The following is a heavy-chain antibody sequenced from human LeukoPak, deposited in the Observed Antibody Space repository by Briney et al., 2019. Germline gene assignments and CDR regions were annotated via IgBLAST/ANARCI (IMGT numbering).Heavy chain of an antibody. J-gene: IGHJ4*02. CDR1: GFTFSTFW. V-gene: IGHV3-7*01. D-gene: IGHD1-26*01. CDR2: INQDGSDK. CDR3: ARDSWELLGGLDY. Sequence: GGSLRLSCAASGFTFSTFWMSWVRQAPGKGLEWVANINQDGSDKHYLDSVKGRFAISRDNAKNSLYLQMNSLRAEDTAVYYCARDSWELLGGLDYWGQGTLVTVSS.